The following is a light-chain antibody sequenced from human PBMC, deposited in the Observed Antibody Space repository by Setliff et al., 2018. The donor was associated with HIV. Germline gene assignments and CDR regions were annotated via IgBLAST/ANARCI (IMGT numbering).Light chain of an antibody. J-gene: IGLJ1*01. Sequence: QSALTQPASVSGSPGQSITISCTGTSSDIGGYSYVSWYQQHPGKAPKLIIYEVSNRPPGVSNRFSGSKSGNTASLTISGLQAEDEADYYCSSYAITNTLPFGSGTKVTV. V-gene: IGLV2-14*01. CDR1: SSDIGGYSY. CDR2: EVS. CDR3: SSYAITNTLP.